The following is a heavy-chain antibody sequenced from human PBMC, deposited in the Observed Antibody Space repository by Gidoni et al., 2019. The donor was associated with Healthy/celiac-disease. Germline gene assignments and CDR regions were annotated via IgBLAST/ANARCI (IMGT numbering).Heavy chain of an antibody. V-gene: IGHV4-31*03. J-gene: IGHJ6*02. CDR1: GGSISSGGYY. CDR2: IYYSGST. Sequence: QVQLQESGPGLVTPSQTLSLTCTVSGGSISSGGYYWSWIRQHPGKGLEWIGYIYYSGSTYYNPSLKSRVTISVDTSKNQFSLKLSSVTAADTAVYYCARADLSIAARPYYYGMDVWGQGTTVTVSS. D-gene: IGHD6-6*01. CDR3: ARADLSIAARPYYYGMDV.